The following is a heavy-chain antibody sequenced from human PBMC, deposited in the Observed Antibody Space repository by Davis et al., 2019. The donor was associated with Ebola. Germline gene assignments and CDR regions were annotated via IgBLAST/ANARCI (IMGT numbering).Heavy chain of an antibody. Sequence: GESLKISCTASGFTFNYYWMNWVRQAPGKGLEWVSALYSGGSLYYADSVKGRFTISRDNSKNTLYLQMNSLRAEDSAVYYCSRGVRVCSGGSCYAFYGMEVWGQGTTVTVSS. CDR2: LYSGGSL. V-gene: IGHV3-66*01. CDR1: GFTFNYYW. D-gene: IGHD2-15*01. CDR3: SRGVRVCSGGSCYAFYGMEV. J-gene: IGHJ6*02.